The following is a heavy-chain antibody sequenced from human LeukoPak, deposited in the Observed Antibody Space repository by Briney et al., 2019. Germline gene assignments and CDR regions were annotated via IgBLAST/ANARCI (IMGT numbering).Heavy chain of an antibody. Sequence: PSETLSLTCAVYGGSFSGYYWSGIRQPPGKAREGCGEINHSGSTNYTPSLKSRVTISVDTSKNQFSLKLSSVTAADTAVYYCARVGGGGDPLDYWGQGTLVTVSS. D-gene: IGHD2-21*02. V-gene: IGHV4-34*01. J-gene: IGHJ4*02. CDR1: GGSFSGYY. CDR3: ARVGGGGDPLDY. CDR2: INHSGST.